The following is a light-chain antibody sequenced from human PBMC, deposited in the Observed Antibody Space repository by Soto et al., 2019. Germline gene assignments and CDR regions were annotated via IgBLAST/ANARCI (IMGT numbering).Light chain of an antibody. CDR2: DAS. Sequence: DIVLTQSPATLSLSPGERATLSCRASQSVSSYLAWYQQKPGQAPRLLIYDASNRATGIPARFSGSGSGTDFTLTISRLEPEDVAVYYCQQRILLVTFGGGTKVEMK. CDR1: QSVSSY. CDR3: QQRILLVT. J-gene: IGKJ4*01. V-gene: IGKV3-11*01.